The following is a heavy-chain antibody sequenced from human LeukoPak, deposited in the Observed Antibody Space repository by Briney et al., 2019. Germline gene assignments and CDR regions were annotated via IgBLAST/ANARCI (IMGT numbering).Heavy chain of an antibody. J-gene: IGHJ4*02. D-gene: IGHD5-12*01. CDR3: ARATRGYSDSNY. CDR2: IKQDGSEK. V-gene: IGHV3-7*04. CDR1: GVTFSGFW. Sequence: GGSLRLSCAASGVTFSGFWMSWVRQPPGKGLEWVAIIKQDGSEKYYVDSVKGRFTISRDNAKNSLYLQMNSLRAEDTAVYYCARATRGYSDSNYWGQGTLVTVSS.